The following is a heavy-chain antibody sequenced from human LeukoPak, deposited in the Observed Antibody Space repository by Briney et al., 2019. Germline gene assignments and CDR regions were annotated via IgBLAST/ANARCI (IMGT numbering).Heavy chain of an antibody. V-gene: IGHV3-21*01. D-gene: IGHD6-19*01. CDR1: GFTFSTYI. J-gene: IGHJ2*01. CDR2: ISSSGAYI. CDR3: ARAVAVAGTDWYFDL. Sequence: GGSLRLSCVASGFTFSTYIMNWVRQAPGKGLEWVSSISSSGAYIYLADSLKGRFTISRDNAKNSLYLQMNSLRAEDTAVYYCARAVAVAGTDWYFDLWGRGTLVTVSS.